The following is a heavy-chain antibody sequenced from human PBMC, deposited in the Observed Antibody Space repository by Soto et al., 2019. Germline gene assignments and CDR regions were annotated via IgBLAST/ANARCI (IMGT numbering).Heavy chain of an antibody. CDR2: ISGSGATT. J-gene: IGHJ4*02. D-gene: IGHD2-21*02. CDR3: AKGNKVVVTGSRVYFDY. Sequence: EVQLLESGGGLVQPGGSLRLSCAASGFNFNNYAMSWVRQAPGKGLEWVSTISGSGATTSYADSVKGRFTISRDNSKNMLYLRMSGLRVEDTAVYYCAKGNKVVVTGSRVYFDYWGQGTLVTVSS. V-gene: IGHV3-23*01. CDR1: GFNFNNYA.